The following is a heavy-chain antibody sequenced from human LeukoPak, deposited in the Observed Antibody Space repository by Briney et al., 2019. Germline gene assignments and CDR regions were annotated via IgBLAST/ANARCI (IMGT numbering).Heavy chain of an antibody. Sequence: GGSLRLSCAASGFTLSSYSMNWVRQAPGKGLEWVSSISSSSSYIYYADSVKGRFTISRDNAKNSLYLQMNSLRAEDTAVYYCAREGGMATITPYFDYWGQGTLVTVSS. J-gene: IGHJ4*02. CDR2: ISSSSSYI. V-gene: IGHV3-21*01. CDR3: AREGGMATITPYFDY. CDR1: GFTLSSYS. D-gene: IGHD5-24*01.